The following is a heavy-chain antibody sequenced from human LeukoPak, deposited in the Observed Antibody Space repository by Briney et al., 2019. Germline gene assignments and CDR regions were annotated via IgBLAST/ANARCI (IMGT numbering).Heavy chain of an antibody. J-gene: IGHJ4*02. CDR2: INHSGST. D-gene: IGHD3-22*01. CDR3: ARGVPYYYDSSGYYRENFDY. V-gene: IGHV4-34*01. CDR1: GGSFSGYY. Sequence: SETLSLTCAVYGGSFSGYYWSWIRQPPGKGLEWIGEINHSGSTNYNPCLKRRVTISVDTSKNQFSLELSSVPAADTAVYYCARGVPYYYDSSGYYRENFDYWGQGTLVTVSS.